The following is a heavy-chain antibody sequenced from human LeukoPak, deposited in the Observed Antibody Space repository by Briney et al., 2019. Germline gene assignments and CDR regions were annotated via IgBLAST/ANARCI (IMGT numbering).Heavy chain of an antibody. V-gene: IGHV3-23*01. CDR1: GFTFSSYA. CDR2: ASGSGGST. D-gene: IGHD4-23*01. J-gene: IGHJ4*02. Sequence: GGSLRLSCAASGFTFSSYAMSWVRQAPGKGLGWVSAASGSGGSTYYADSVKGRFTISRDNSKNTLYLQMNSQRAEDTAVYYCAKDLGSVVTPPSLDYWGQGTLVTVSS. CDR3: AKDLGSVVTPPSLDY.